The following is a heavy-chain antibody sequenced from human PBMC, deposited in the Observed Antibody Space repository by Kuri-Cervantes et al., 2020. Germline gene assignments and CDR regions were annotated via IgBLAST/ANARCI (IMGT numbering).Heavy chain of an antibody. V-gene: IGHV3-23*01. CDR1: GFTFSTYA. J-gene: IGHJ5*01. Sequence: WGSLRLSCAASGFTFSTYAMSWVRQAPGKGLEWVSGMGTSTTDPHYADSVKGRFTISRDNSKNTLDLQMNSLRAEDTAVYYCARDYRSRLVSNWFDPWGQGTLVTVSS. CDR3: ARDYRSRLVSNWFDP. D-gene: IGHD3-16*02. CDR2: MGTSTTDP.